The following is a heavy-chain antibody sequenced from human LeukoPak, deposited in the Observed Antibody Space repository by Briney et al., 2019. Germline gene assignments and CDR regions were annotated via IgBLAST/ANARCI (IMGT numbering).Heavy chain of an antibody. Sequence: PGGSLRLSCAASGFTFSSYAMTWVRQAPGKGLEWVSAISGSDGRTYYADSVRGRFTISRDNSKNTLFLQMNSLKAEDTAVYYCAKVESPHIVVVVAAAFDYWGQGALVTVSS. V-gene: IGHV3-23*01. CDR1: GFTFSSYA. CDR2: ISGSDGRT. CDR3: AKVESPHIVVVVAAAFDY. D-gene: IGHD2-15*01. J-gene: IGHJ4*02.